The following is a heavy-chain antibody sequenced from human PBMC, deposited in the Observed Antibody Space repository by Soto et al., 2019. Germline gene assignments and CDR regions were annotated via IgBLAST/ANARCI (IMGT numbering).Heavy chain of an antibody. CDR3: VRSRSWAYFLP. J-gene: IGHJ1*01. Sequence: QVQLVQSGAEVKKPGASVKVSCKASGYTFTSYDINWVRQATGQGLEWMGWMNPNSGNTGYAQKFQGRVIMTGSTSISTAYMELSRLTSEDTAVYYCVRSRSWAYFLPWGQGTLVTVSS. D-gene: IGHD6-13*01. CDR2: MNPNSGNT. CDR1: GYTFTSYD. V-gene: IGHV1-8*01.